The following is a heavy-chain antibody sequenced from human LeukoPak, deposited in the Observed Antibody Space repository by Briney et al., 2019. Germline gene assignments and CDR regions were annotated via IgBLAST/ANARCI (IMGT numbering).Heavy chain of an antibody. Sequence: SETLSLTCTVSGGSISSYYWSWIRQPPGKGLEWLGYIYYSGSTNYNPSLKSRVTISVDTSKNQFSLKLSSVTAADTAVYYCARQQLVRANWFDPWGQGTLVTVSS. D-gene: IGHD6-13*01. CDR2: IYYSGST. J-gene: IGHJ5*02. CDR3: ARQQLVRANWFDP. CDR1: GGSISSYY. V-gene: IGHV4-59*01.